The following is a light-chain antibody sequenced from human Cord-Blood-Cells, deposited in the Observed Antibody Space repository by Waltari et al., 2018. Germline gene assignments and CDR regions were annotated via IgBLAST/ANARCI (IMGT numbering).Light chain of an antibody. CDR3: QQYNNWPRT. CDR1: QSVSSN. CDR2: GAS. V-gene: IGKV3-15*01. J-gene: IGKJ1*01. Sequence: EIVMTQSPATLSVSPGERATPSCRASQSVSSNLAWYQQKPGQAPRLPIYGASTRATGIPARFSGSGSGTEFTLTISSLQSEDFAVYYCQQYNNWPRTFGQGTKVEIK.